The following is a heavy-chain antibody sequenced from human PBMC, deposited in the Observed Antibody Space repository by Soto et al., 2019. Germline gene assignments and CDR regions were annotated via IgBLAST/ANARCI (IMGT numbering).Heavy chain of an antibody. Sequence: QLQLQESGPGLVKPSETLSLTCTVSGGSISSSSYYWGWIRQPPGKGLEWIGSIYYSGSTYYNPSLKSRVTISVDTSKNQFSLKLSSVTAADTAVYYCARVQRAADGIPAWYFDLWGRGTLVTVSS. CDR1: GGSISSSSYY. J-gene: IGHJ2*01. V-gene: IGHV4-39*01. D-gene: IGHD6-13*01. CDR3: ARVQRAADGIPAWYFDL. CDR2: IYYSGST.